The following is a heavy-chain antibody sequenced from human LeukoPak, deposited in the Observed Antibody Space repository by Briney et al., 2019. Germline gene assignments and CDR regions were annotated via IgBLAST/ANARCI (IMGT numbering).Heavy chain of an antibody. D-gene: IGHD6-13*01. V-gene: IGHV1-18*01. CDR2: ISAYNGDT. J-gene: IGHJ3*02. Sequence: ASVKVSCKASGYTFTSYGISWVRQAPGQGLEWMGWISAYNGDTNYIQGLQGRVTMTTDTSTTTAYMELRRLSSDDTAVYYCARDVTIAAAAPNDAFDIWGQGTMVTVSS. CDR3: ARDVTIAAAAPNDAFDI. CDR1: GYTFTSYG.